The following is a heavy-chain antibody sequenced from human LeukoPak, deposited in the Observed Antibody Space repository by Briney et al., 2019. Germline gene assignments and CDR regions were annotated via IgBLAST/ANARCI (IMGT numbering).Heavy chain of an antibody. CDR2: IYYSGST. CDR3: ARGSDFWSGYYTVDY. J-gene: IGHJ4*02. Sequence: SETLSLTCTVSGGSTSSYYWSWIRQPPGKGLEWIGYIYYSGSTNYNPSLKSRVTISVDTSKNQFSLKLSSVTAADTAVYYCARGSDFWSGYYTVDYWGQGTLVTVSS. V-gene: IGHV4-59*01. D-gene: IGHD3-3*01. CDR1: GGSTSSYY.